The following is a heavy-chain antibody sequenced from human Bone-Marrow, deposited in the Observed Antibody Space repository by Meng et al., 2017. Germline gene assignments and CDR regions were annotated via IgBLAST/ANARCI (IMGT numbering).Heavy chain of an antibody. V-gene: IGHV3-21*01. Sequence: GGSLRLSCAASGFTFSSYSMNWVRQAPGKGLEWVSSISSSSSYIYYADSVKGRFTISRDNAKNTLYLQMNSLRAEDTAVYDCARGNYGSGSVGYWGQGTLVTVSS. CDR1: GFTFSSYS. CDR2: ISSSSSYI. D-gene: IGHD3-10*01. CDR3: ARGNYGSGSVGY. J-gene: IGHJ4*02.